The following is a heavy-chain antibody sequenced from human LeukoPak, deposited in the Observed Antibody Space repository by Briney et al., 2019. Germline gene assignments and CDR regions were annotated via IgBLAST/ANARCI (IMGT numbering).Heavy chain of an antibody. D-gene: IGHD6-6*01. CDR1: GFTFSSYS. J-gene: IGHJ5*02. CDR3: ARDQEYSSSSRDWFDP. V-gene: IGHV3-21*01. CDR2: ISTSSSYI. Sequence: GGSLRLSCAASGFTFSSYSMNWVRQAPGKGLEWVSSISTSSSYIYYADSVKGRFTISRDNAKNSLYLQMNSLRAEDTAVHYCARDQEYSSSSRDWFDPWGQGTLVTVSS.